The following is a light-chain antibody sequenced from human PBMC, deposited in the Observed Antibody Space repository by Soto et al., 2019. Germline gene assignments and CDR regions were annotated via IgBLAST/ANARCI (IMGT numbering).Light chain of an antibody. CDR3: VLYMGSVIWV. Sequence: QAVVTQEPSFSVSPGGSVTLTCGLRSGSVSSSYYPSWYQPTPGQAPRTLIYSTNTRSSGVPDRFSGSILGNKAALTITGAQADDESDYYCVLYMGSVIWVFGGGIKLTVL. V-gene: IGLV8-61*01. J-gene: IGLJ2*01. CDR2: STN. CDR1: SGSVSSSYY.